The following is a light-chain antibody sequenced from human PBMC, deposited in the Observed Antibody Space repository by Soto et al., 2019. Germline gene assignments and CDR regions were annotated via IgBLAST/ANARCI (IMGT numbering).Light chain of an antibody. V-gene: IGKV3-20*01. CDR1: QSVSNNY. CDR3: QQYGSSPGT. CDR2: GAS. J-gene: IGKJ1*01. Sequence: EIVLTQSPGTLSLSPGERATLSCRASQSVSNNYLAWYQQRPDQAPRLLIYGASSRATGIPDTFSGSGSGTDFTLTISRLEPEDFAVYYCQQYGSSPGTFGQGTKVEIK.